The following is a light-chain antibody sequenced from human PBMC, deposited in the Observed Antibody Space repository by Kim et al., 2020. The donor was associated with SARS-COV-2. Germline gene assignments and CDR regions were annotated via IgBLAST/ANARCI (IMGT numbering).Light chain of an antibody. CDR1: DIGNKG. Sequence: APGQAARIACGGPDIGNKGVHWYPRKPGRAPLLVIYSRNDRPSGIPDRFSGSKSGDTGTLTISRVQAGDEAHYYCQVWDDRSNQVIFGGGTQLTVL. J-gene: IGLJ2*01. CDR2: SRN. V-gene: IGLV3-21*04. CDR3: QVWDDRSNQVI.